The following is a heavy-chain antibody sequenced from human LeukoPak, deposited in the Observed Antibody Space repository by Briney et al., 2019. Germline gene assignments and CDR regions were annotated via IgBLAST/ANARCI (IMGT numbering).Heavy chain of an antibody. CDR3: AKDVEYYGSGSYYFDY. Sequence: ASVKVSCKVSGYTLTELSMHWVRQAPGKGLEWMGGFDPEDGETIYAQKFQGRVTMTEDTSTDTAYMELSSLRSEDTAVYYCAKDVEYYGSGSYYFDYWGQGTLVTVSS. V-gene: IGHV1-24*01. J-gene: IGHJ4*02. D-gene: IGHD3-10*01. CDR1: GYTLTELS. CDR2: FDPEDGET.